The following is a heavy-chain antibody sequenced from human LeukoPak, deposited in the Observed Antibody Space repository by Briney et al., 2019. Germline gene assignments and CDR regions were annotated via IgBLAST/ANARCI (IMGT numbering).Heavy chain of an antibody. D-gene: IGHD6-6*01. CDR1: GGSISSYY. J-gene: IGHJ6*02. Sequence: PSETLSLTCTVSGGSISSYYWSWIRQPPGKGLEWIGYIYYSRSTNYNPSLKSRVTISVDTSKNQFSLKLSSVTAADTAVYYCARQMSSIAARWVGYYYGMDVWGQGTTVTVSS. V-gene: IGHV4-59*01. CDR3: ARQMSSIAARWVGYYYGMDV. CDR2: IYYSRST.